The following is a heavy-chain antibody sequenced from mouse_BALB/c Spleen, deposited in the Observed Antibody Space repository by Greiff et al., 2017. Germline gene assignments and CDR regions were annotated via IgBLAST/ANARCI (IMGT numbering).Heavy chain of an antibody. CDR1: GFNIKDYY. J-gene: IGHJ4*01. Sequence: EVQLQQSGAELVRSGASVKLSCTASGFNIKDYYMHWVKQRPEQGLEWIGWIDPENGNTIYDPKFQGKASITADTSSNTAYLQLSSLTSEDTAVYYCAREGRAMDYWGQGTSVTVSS. V-gene: IGHV14-1*02. CDR2: IDPENGNT. CDR3: AREGRAMDY.